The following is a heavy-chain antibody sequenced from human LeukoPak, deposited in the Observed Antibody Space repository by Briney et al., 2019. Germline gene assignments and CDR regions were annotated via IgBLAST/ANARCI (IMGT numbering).Heavy chain of an antibody. V-gene: IGHV3-7*01. CDR2: IKEDGSEK. Sequence: GGSLRLSCAASGFTFSSYWMSWVRQAPGKGLEWVANIKEDGSEKNYVCSVKGRFTISRDNAKNSLYLQMNSLRAEDTAVYYCARQRHNYGYSFLDYWGQGTLVTVSS. D-gene: IGHD5-18*01. CDR1: GFTFSSYW. J-gene: IGHJ4*02. CDR3: ARQRHNYGYSFLDY.